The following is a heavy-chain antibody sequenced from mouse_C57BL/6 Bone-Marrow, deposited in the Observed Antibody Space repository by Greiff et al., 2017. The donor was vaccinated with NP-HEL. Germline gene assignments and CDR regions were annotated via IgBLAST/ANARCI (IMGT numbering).Heavy chain of an antibody. CDR3: TTAYSNYFFDY. Sequence: EVQLQQSGAELVRPGASVKLSSTASGFNIKDDYMHWVKQRPEQGLEWIGWIDPENGDTEYASKFQGKATITADTSSNTAYLQLSSLTSEDTAVYYCTTAYSNYFFDYWGQGTTLTVSS. V-gene: IGHV14-4*01. D-gene: IGHD2-5*01. CDR2: IDPENGDT. J-gene: IGHJ2*01. CDR1: GFNIKDDY.